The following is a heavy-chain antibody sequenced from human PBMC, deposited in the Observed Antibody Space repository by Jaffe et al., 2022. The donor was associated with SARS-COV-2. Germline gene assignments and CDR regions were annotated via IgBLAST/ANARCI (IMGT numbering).Heavy chain of an antibody. V-gene: IGHV3-74*01. CDR2: INNNGRTT. Sequence: EVQLVESGGTLVQPGGSLRLSCAASGLAFRSYWMHWVRQVPGMGLVWVSRINNNGRTTNYADSVKGRFTISRDNAKNTLYLQMNSLTVEDTAVYYCTGDLAGSSGFWGQGTLVTVSS. J-gene: IGHJ4*02. CDR1: GLAFRSYW. D-gene: IGHD6-19*01. CDR3: TGDLAGSSGF.